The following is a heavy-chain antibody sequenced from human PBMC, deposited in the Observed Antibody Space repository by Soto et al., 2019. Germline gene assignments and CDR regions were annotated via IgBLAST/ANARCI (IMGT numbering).Heavy chain of an antibody. CDR3: ANTGRIAVAGTVDY. V-gene: IGHV4-39*02. Sequence: QLQLQESGPGLVKPSETLSLTCTVSGGSISSSSYYWGWIRQPPGKGLEWIGSIYYSGSTYHNPSRKNRVAKSVDMYKNNFSRKQSSVTGADAAVYYCANTGRIAVAGTVDYWGQGTLVTVSS. J-gene: IGHJ4*02. CDR1: GGSISSSSYY. D-gene: IGHD6-19*01. CDR2: IYYSGST.